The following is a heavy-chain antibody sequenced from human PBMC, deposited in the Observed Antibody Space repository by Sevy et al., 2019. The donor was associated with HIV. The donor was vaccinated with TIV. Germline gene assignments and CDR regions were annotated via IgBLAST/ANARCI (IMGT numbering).Heavy chain of an antibody. V-gene: IGHV3-7*03. Sequence: GGSLRLSCAVSGFTFRSYWMSWARQAPGKGLEWVAHIKVDGSEKYHVDSVKGRFTISRDNAKNSLFLQMNSLRVEDTAVYYCARDCSSTSCLWGLDVWGQGTAVTVSS. CDR1: GFTFRSYW. CDR3: ARDCSSTSCLWGLDV. D-gene: IGHD2-2*01. J-gene: IGHJ6*02. CDR2: IKVDGSEK.